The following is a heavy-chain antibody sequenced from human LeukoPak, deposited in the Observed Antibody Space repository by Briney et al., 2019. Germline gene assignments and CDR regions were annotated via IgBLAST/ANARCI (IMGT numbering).Heavy chain of an antibody. D-gene: IGHD3-22*01. J-gene: IGHJ4*02. CDR2: ISGSGGST. V-gene: IGHV3-23*01. Sequence: GGSLRLSCAASGFTFSGYAMSWVRQAPGKGLEWVSVISGSGGSTYYADSVKGRFTISRDNSKNTLYLQMNSLGAEDTAVYYCAKPDDYYDSSGLDYWGQGTLVTVSS. CDR1: GFTFSGYA. CDR3: AKPDDYYDSSGLDY.